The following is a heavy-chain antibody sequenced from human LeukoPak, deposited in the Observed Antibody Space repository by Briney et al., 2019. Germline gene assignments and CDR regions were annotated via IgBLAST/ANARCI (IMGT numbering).Heavy chain of an antibody. CDR2: ISGSGGST. D-gene: IGHD6-6*01. V-gene: IGHV3-23*01. Sequence: GGSLRPSCAASGFTFNNYAMNWVRQAPGKGLELVSVISGSGGSTHYADSVKGRFTISRDNSKDTLYLQMNSLRAEDTAVYYCAKGTGYTSSSGSVLDYWGQGTLVTVSS. CDR3: AKGTGYTSSSGSVLDY. J-gene: IGHJ4*02. CDR1: GFTFNNYA.